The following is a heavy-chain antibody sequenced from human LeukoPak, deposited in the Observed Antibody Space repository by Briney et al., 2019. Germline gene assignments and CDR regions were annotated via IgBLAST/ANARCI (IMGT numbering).Heavy chain of an antibody. V-gene: IGHV3-23*01. CDR1: GFSFSSYG. CDR2: SSGSGEST. Sequence: GGALRLSCVGSGFSFSSYGMTWVRQAPGKGLEWVSASSGSGESTYNAGSVQGRFTISRDNSKNTVYLQMSSLRAEDTAVYYCAKDRHAPGRYCSSTSCLPFDPWGQGTLVTVSS. CDR3: AKDRHAPGRYCSSTSCLPFDP. J-gene: IGHJ5*02. D-gene: IGHD2-2*01.